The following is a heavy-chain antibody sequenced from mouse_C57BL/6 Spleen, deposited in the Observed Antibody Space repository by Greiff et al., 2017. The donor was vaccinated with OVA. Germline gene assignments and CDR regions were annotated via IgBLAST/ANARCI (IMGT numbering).Heavy chain of an antibody. V-gene: IGHV1-72*01. CDR3: ARWPTTVVATPYYYAMDY. CDR2: IDPNSGGT. J-gene: IGHJ4*01. Sequence: VQLQQPGAELVKPGASVKLSCKASGYTFTSYWMHWVKQRPGRGLEWIGRIDPNSGGTKYNEKFKSKATLTVDKPSSTAYMQLSSLTSEDSAVYYCARWPTTVVATPYYYAMDYWGQGTSVTVSS. CDR1: GYTFTSYW. D-gene: IGHD1-1*01.